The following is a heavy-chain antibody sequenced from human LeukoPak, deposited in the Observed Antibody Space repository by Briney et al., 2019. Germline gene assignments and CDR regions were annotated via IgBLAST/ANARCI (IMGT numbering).Heavy chain of an antibody. V-gene: IGHV1-18*01. CDR3: AXXXXXXXXXTKDYYYYYMDV. CDR2: ISAYNGNT. J-gene: IGHJ6*03. Sequence: ASVKVSCKASGYTFTSYGISWVRQAPGQGLEWMGWISAYNGNTNYAQKLQGRVTMTTDTSTSTAYMELRSLRSDDTAVYYCAXXXXXXXXXTKDYYYYYMDVWGKGTTVTVSS. CDR1: GYTFTSYG.